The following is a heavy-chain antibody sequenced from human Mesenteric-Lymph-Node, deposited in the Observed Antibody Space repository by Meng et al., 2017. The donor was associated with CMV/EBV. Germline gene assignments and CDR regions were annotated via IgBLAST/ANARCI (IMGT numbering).Heavy chain of an antibody. J-gene: IGHJ2*01. V-gene: IGHV4-31*02. CDR1: ISSCGYY. CDR3: ARRHYDFWSGVRDWYFDL. Sequence: ISSCGYYWSWIRQHPGKGLEWIGYIYYSGSTYYDPSLKSRVTISVDTSKNQFSLKLSSVTAADTAVYYCARRHYDFWSGVRDWYFDLWGRGTLVTVSS. D-gene: IGHD3-3*01. CDR2: IYYSGST.